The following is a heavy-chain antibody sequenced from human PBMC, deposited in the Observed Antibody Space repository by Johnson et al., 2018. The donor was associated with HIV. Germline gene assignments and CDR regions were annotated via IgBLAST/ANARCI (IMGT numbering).Heavy chain of an antibody. CDR3: AKDVPLVQGIIMGGGAFDI. CDR1: GFTFSSYA. J-gene: IGHJ3*02. V-gene: IGHV3-30*04. D-gene: IGHD3-10*01. CDR2: ISYDGSNT. Sequence: QVQLVESGGGVVQPGRSLRLSCAASGFTFSSYAMHWVRQAPGKGLEWVAVISYDGSNTYYADSVKGRFTISRDNSKNTVYLQMNSLRAEDTAVYYCAKDVPLVQGIIMGGGAFDIWGQGTMVTVSS.